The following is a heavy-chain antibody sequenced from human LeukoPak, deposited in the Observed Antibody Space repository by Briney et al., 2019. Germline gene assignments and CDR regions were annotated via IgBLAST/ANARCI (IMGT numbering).Heavy chain of an antibody. D-gene: IGHD2-15*01. J-gene: IGHJ4*02. CDR1: GGSVSNSNYY. V-gene: IGHV4-39*01. CDR2: IYYRGST. Sequence: SETLSLTCTVSGGSVSNSNYYCGWVRQPPGKGLEWNGSIYYRGSTYYNPFLKSRVTISVDTSKNQFSLKLSSVTAADTAVYYCARQRGYCSGGSCYGMFDYWGQGTLVTVSS. CDR3: ARQRGYCSGGSCYGMFDY.